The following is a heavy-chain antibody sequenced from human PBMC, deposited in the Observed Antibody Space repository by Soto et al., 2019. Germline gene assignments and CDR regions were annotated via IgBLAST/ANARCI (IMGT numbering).Heavy chain of an antibody. CDR1: GDSIMRDSYY. CDR2: IYYPETT. D-gene: IGHD1-26*01. V-gene: IGHV4-31*01. J-gene: IGHJ4*02. CDR3: ARGFDSGKFYALES. Sequence: QVQLQESGPGLVKPSQTLSLTCTVSGDSIMRDSYYWNWNRQHPGKGLELIGYIYYPETTAYNPSLKFPVTIATYTSKKQLSLNLSCVTAADTAVYYWARGFDSGKFYALESWGQGTQVTVSS.